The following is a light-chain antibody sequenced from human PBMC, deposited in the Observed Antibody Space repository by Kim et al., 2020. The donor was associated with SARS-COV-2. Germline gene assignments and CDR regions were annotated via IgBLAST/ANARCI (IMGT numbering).Light chain of an antibody. CDR1: PGISSY. V-gene: IGKV1-27*01. CDR2: SAS. Sequence: ASVGDRVTITCRVSPGISSYLNLYRQKPGKVHKPLIYSASNLQSGVPSRFSGSGSGIDFTLTINSLQPEDVATYDSQLTYNAPRTFGQGTKVDIK. J-gene: IGKJ1*01. CDR3: QLTYNAPRT.